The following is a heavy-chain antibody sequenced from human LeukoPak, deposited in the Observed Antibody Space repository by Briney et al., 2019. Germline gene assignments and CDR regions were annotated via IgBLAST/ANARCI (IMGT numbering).Heavy chain of an antibody. CDR1: GFTLSNYW. CDR2: IKQDGSEK. Sequence: GGSLRLSCAASGFTLSNYWMRWVRQARGKGLEWVANIKQDGSEKCYVDSVKGRFTISRDNAKDSLYLQMNSLRAEDTAVYYCARDRWELLSNSYHYCGLDVWGQGTTVTVSS. CDR3: ARDRWELLSNSYHYCGLDV. J-gene: IGHJ6*02. D-gene: IGHD2-15*01. V-gene: IGHV3-7*01.